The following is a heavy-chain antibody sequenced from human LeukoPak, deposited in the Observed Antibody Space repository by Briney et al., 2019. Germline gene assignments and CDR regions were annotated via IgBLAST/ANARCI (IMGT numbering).Heavy chain of an antibody. D-gene: IGHD3-10*01. CDR3: ARDLFPPYYGSGIDENFDY. V-gene: IGHV1-69*13. CDR2: IIPIFGTA. J-gene: IGHJ4*02. Sequence: SVKVSCKASGGTFSSYAISWVRQAPGQGLEWMGGIIPIFGTANYAQKFQGRVTITADESTSTAYMELSSLRSEDTAVYYCARDLFPPYYGSGIDENFDYWGQGTLVTVSS. CDR1: GGTFSSYA.